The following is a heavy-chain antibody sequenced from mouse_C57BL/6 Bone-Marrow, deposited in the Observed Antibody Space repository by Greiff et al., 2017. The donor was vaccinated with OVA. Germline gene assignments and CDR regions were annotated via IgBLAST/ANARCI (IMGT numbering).Heavy chain of an antibody. CDR3: GRGGTGVYYYAMDY. V-gene: IGHV5-17*01. CDR2: ISSGSSTI. D-gene: IGHD4-1*01. CDR1: GFTFSDYG. Sequence: EVKLQESGGGLVKPGGSLKLSCAASGFTFSDYGMHWVRQAPEKGLEWVAYISSGSSTIYYADTVKGRFTISRDNAKNTLFLQMTSLRSEDTAMYYCGRGGTGVYYYAMDYWGQGTSVTVSS. J-gene: IGHJ4*01.